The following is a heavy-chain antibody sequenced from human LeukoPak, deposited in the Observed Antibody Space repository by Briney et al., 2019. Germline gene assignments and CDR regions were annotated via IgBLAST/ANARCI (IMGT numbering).Heavy chain of an antibody. J-gene: IGHJ4*02. Sequence: AASVKVSCKASGYTFTGYYMHWVRQAPGQGLEWMGWINPNSGGTNYAQKFQGWVTMTRDTSISTAYMELSRLRSDDTAVYYCATSSYFPYQPLFVWGRGTLVTVSS. V-gene: IGHV1-2*04. CDR3: ATSSYFPYQPLFV. D-gene: IGHD2/OR15-2a*01. CDR2: INPNSGGT. CDR1: GYTFTGYY.